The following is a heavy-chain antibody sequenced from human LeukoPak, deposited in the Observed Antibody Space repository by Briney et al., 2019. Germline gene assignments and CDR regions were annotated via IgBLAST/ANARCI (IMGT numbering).Heavy chain of an antibody. CDR2: IYSGGNT. CDR3: ARDYYSTIFGVVHYYMDV. D-gene: IGHD3-3*01. CDR1: GFTASSNY. V-gene: IGHV3-66*01. Sequence: GGSLRLSCAASGFTASSNYMNWVRQAPGKGLEWVSVIYSGGNTYYADSVKGRFTISRDNAKNSLYLQMNSLRAEDTAVYYCARDYYSTIFGVVHYYMDVWGKGTTVTVSS. J-gene: IGHJ6*03.